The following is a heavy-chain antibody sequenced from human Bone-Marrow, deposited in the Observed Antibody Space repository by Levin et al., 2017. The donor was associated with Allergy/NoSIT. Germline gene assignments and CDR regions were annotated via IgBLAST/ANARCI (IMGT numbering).Heavy chain of an antibody. Sequence: SQTLSLTCTVSGGSISSYSWSWIRQPPGRGLEWIGFIYYSGTTNYNPSLSSRVTISLDTSKNQFSLKLNSVTTADTAIYYCARLSYGSGTYYFDSWGQGTLVTVSS. D-gene: IGHD3-10*01. V-gene: IGHV4-59*01. J-gene: IGHJ4*02. CDR1: GGSISSYS. CDR2: IYYSGTT. CDR3: ARLSYGSGTYYFDS.